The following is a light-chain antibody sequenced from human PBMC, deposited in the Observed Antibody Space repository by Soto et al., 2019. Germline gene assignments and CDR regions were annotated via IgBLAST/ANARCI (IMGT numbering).Light chain of an antibody. CDR3: QSYDSSLSAAYV. J-gene: IGLJ1*01. Sequence: QSVLTQPPSVSGAPGQSVTISCTGCSSNIGAGCEVHWYQHLPGKAPKLLIYGNTNRPSGVPDRFSGSKSGTSASLAITGIQAEDEADYYCQSYDSSLSAAYVFGAGTKVTVL. CDR2: GNT. CDR1: SSNIGAGCE. V-gene: IGLV1-40*01.